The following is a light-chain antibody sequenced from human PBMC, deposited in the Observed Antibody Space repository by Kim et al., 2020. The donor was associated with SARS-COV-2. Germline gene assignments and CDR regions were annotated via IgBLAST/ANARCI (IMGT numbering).Light chain of an antibody. Sequence: SLGDRVPITCKASKAINKNLNWYQQNPGKAPNLLIYVASHFETGVPSRLVGSGFGTVFLFTFASRQPEDIQTYYCQRYLNSLTFGGGTKVDIK. V-gene: IGKV1-33*01. CDR3: QRYLNSLT. J-gene: IGKJ4*01. CDR1: KAINKN. CDR2: VAS.